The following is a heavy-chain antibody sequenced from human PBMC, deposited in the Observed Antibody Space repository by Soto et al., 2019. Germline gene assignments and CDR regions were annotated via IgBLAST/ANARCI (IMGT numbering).Heavy chain of an antibody. CDR1: GYTFTGHY. J-gene: IGHJ4*02. V-gene: IGHV1-2*04. D-gene: IGHD3-9*01. CDR3: ARGSFDWLLSQVGPYYFDY. CDR2: INPNSGGT. Sequence: VASVKVSCKASGYTFTGHYIHWVREAPEQGPEWMGWINPNSGGTNYAQKFQGWVTMTRDTSISTAYMELSRLRSDDTAVYYCARGSFDWLLSQVGPYYFDYWGQGTLVTVSS.